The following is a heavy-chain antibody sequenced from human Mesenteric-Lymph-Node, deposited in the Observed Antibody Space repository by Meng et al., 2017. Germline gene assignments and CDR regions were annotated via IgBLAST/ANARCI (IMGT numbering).Heavy chain of an antibody. CDR1: GYTFTSYA. V-gene: IGHV1-3*01. J-gene: IGHJ4*02. CDR2: INAGNGNT. Sequence: QVQVLRSGAEVKKPGASVKVSCKASGYTFTSYAMHWVRQAPGQRLEWMGWINAGNGNTKYSQKFQGRVTITRDTSASTVYMELSSLRSEDTAVYYCARDGIMHGDSPTDYWGQGTLVTVSS. D-gene: IGHD4-17*01. CDR3: ARDGIMHGDSPTDY.